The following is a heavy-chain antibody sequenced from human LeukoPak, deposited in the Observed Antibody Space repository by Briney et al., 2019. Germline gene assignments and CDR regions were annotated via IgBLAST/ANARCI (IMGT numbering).Heavy chain of an antibody. D-gene: IGHD2-21*01. J-gene: IGHJ4*02. CDR1: GGTFSSYA. CDR3: ARRTGPNLWDY. CDR2: IIPILGIA. V-gene: IGHV1-69*04. Sequence: SVKVSCKASGGTFSSYAISWVRQAPGQGLEWMGRIIPILGIANYAQKFQGRVTITADKSTSTAYMELSSLSSDDTAVYYCARRTGPNLWDYWGQGTLVTVSS.